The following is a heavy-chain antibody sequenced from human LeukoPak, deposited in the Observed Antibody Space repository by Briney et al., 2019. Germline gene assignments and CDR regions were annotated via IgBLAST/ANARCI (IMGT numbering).Heavy chain of an antibody. Sequence: GGSLRLSCAASGFTFSSYSMNWVRQAPGKGLEWVSSISRSSSYIYYADSVKGRLTISRDNDKNSLYLQMNSLRAEDTAVYYCARDVSGYSYGSYYYYYMDVWGKGTTVTVSS. V-gene: IGHV3-21*01. J-gene: IGHJ6*03. CDR2: ISRSSSYI. CDR1: GFTFSSYS. CDR3: ARDVSGYSYGSYYYYYMDV. D-gene: IGHD5-18*01.